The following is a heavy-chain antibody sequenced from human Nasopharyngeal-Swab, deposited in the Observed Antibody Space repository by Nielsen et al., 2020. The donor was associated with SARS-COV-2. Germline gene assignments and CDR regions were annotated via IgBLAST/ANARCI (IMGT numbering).Heavy chain of an antibody. J-gene: IGHJ4*01. CDR1: GFTFTDYW. CDR2: VHNDGSST. D-gene: IGHD3-16*01. Sequence: GESLKISCAASGFTFTDYWIHWVRQTPEKGPEWISRVHNDGSSTTYADSVKGRFTISRDNAKNTAYLQMNSLRAEDTALYYCARGGIGSFDSWGHGTLVTVSS. CDR3: ARGGIGSFDS. V-gene: IGHV3-74*01.